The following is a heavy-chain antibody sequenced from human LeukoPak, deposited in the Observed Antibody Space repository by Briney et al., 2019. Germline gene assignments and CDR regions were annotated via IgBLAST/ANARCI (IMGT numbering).Heavy chain of an antibody. D-gene: IGHD2-2*01. V-gene: IGHV3-21*01. J-gene: IGHJ3*02. CDR2: ITSSSSYV. Sequence: GGSLRLSCAASGFTFSSYGMHWVRQAPGKGLEWVSSITSSSSYVYYADSVKGRFSISRDNAKNSLYLQMNSLRAEDTAVYYCARGVYCTSTSCLGPGAFDIWGQGTMVTVSS. CDR1: GFTFSSYG. CDR3: ARGVYCTSTSCLGPGAFDI.